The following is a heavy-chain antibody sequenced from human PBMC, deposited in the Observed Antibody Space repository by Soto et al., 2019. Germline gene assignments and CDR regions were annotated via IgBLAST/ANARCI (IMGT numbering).Heavy chain of an antibody. V-gene: IGHV4-31*03. D-gene: IGHD3-16*02. CDR1: GGSISSGGYY. J-gene: IGHJ4*02. CDR3: ARGGGGDYVWGSYRSDLFFDY. Sequence: SETLSLTCTVSGGSISSGGYYWSWIRQHPGKGLEWIGYIYYSGSTYYNPSLESRVTISVDTSKNQFSLKLSSVTAADTAVYYCARGGGGDYVWGSYRSDLFFDYWGQGTLVTVSS. CDR2: IYYSGST.